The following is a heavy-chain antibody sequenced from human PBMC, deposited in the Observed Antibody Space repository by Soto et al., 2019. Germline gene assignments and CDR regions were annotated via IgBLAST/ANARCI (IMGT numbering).Heavy chain of an antibody. CDR1: GYTFTSYG. CDR3: ARDLQITIVRDHPRP. CDR2: ISAYNGNT. V-gene: IGHV1-18*01. J-gene: IGHJ5*02. D-gene: IGHD3-10*01. Sequence: ASVKVSCKASGYTFTSYGISWVRQAPGQGLEWMGWISAYNGNTNYAQKLQGRVTMTTDTSTSTAYMELRSLRSDDTAVYYCARDLQITIVRDHPRPWGQGTLVTVSS.